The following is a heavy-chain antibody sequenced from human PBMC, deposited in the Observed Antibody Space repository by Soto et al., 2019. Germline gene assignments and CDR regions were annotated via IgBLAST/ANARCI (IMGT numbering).Heavy chain of an antibody. CDR2: ISYDGSNK. D-gene: IGHD1-26*01. Sequence: GGSLRLSCAASGFTFSSYGMHWVRQAPGKGLEWVAVISYDGSNKYYADSVKGRFTISRDNSKNTLYLQMNSLRAEDTAVYYCAKDGREGAGLGRDHYYYGMDVWGQGTTVTVSS. CDR3: AKDGREGAGLGRDHYYYGMDV. V-gene: IGHV3-30*18. J-gene: IGHJ6*02. CDR1: GFTFSSYG.